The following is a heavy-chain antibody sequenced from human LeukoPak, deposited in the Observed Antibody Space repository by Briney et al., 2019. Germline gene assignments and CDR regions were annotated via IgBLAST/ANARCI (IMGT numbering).Heavy chain of an antibody. Sequence: GGSLRLSCSASGFTFSSYAMHWVRQAPGKGLEYVSAISSNGGSTYYADSVKGRFTISRDNSKNTLYLQMNSLRAEDTAVYYCARILTTLFNDYDDYVAHDTYYFDYWGQGTLVTVSS. D-gene: IGHD4-17*01. CDR2: ISSNGGST. J-gene: IGHJ4*02. CDR1: GFTFSSYA. CDR3: ARILTTLFNDYDDYVAHDTYYFDY. V-gene: IGHV3-64*04.